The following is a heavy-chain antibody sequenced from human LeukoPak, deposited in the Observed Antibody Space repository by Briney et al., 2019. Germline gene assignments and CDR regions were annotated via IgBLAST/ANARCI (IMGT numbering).Heavy chain of an antibody. J-gene: IGHJ4*02. CDR1: GGSISSYY. Sequence: PSETLSLTCTVSGGSISSYYWSWIRQPPGKGLEWIGEINHSGSTNYNPSLKSRVTISVDTSKNQYSLKLSSVTAADTAVYYCARGRWITMIEDYWGQGTLVTVSS. CDR2: INHSGST. CDR3: ARGRWITMIEDY. D-gene: IGHD3-22*01. V-gene: IGHV4-34*01.